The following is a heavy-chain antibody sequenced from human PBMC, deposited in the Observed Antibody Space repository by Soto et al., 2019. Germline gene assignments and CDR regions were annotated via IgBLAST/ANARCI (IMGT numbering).Heavy chain of an antibody. V-gene: IGHV1-69*06. CDR2: IIPIFGTT. J-gene: IGHJ5*02. CDR1: GGTFGSDA. D-gene: IGHD3-22*01. Sequence: GASVKVSCKASGGTFGSDAMTWVRHAPGQGLGWVGRIIPIFGTTNYAQNLKGGFTISADKSTRTSHMELHSLTSDDTALYYCARDRTDSGYYTNWLDPWGQGTQVPVSS. CDR3: ARDRTDSGYYTNWLDP.